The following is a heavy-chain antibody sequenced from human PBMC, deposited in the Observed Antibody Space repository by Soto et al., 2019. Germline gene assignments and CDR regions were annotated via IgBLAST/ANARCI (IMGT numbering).Heavy chain of an antibody. Sequence: QVQLEESGGGVVQPGRSLRLSCAASGFSFSYYAMHWVRQAPGKGLEWVAVIWYDGANKYYADSVKGRFTISRDNSKKTLYLQMDSLRAEDTGIYYCARDRIAEYYFDYWGQGTLVTVSS. J-gene: IGHJ4*02. CDR1: GFSFSYYA. CDR3: ARDRIAEYYFDY. CDR2: IWYDGANK. V-gene: IGHV3-33*01. D-gene: IGHD6-13*01.